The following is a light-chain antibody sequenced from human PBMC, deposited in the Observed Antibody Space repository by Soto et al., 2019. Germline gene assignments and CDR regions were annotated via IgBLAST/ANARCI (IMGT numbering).Light chain of an antibody. CDR3: CSYAGYSTSAV. Sequence: QSVLTQPASVSGSPGQSITISCTGTSSDVGRYNLVSWYQQHPGKAPKVIIYEGGKRPSGVSNRFSGSKSGITASLTISGLQAEDEADYYCCSYAGYSTSAVFGGGTKLTVL. CDR1: SSDVGRYNL. V-gene: IGLV2-23*01. J-gene: IGLJ2*01. CDR2: EGG.